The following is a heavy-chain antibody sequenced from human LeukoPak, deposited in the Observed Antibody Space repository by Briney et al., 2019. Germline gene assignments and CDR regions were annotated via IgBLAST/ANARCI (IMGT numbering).Heavy chain of an antibody. J-gene: IGHJ4*02. CDR1: GDSIRNYY. V-gene: IGHV4-59*01. D-gene: IGHD3-22*01. Sequence: SETLSLTCTVSGDSIRNYYWRWIRQPPGKGLEWIGHIYDNGSTNYNTSRKTRVTISADTYTTQSSLKLSSVTAADTAVYYCARGVAYYDSSSYFYLGVGYFDYWGQGTLVTVSS. CDR2: IYDNGST. CDR3: ARGVAYYDSSSYFYLGVGYFDY.